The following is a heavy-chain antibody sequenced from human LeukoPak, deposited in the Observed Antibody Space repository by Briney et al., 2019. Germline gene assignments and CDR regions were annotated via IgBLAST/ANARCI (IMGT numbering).Heavy chain of an antibody. CDR3: AKDRCRGGSCFYFDY. D-gene: IGHD2-15*01. Sequence: GGSLRLSCAASGFTFSGYAMSWVRQAPGKGLEWVSAISGSGGSTYYADSVKGRFTISRDNSKNTLYLQMNSLRAEDTAVYYCAKDRCRGGSCFYFDYWGQGTLVTVSS. V-gene: IGHV3-23*01. J-gene: IGHJ4*02. CDR1: GFTFSGYA. CDR2: ISGSGGST.